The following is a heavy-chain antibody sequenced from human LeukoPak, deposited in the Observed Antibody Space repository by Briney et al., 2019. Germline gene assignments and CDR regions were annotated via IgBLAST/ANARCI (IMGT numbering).Heavy chain of an antibody. V-gene: IGHV1-2*02. CDR1: GHTFTAYY. CDR2: INPNSGGT. Sequence: ASVKVSCKASGHTFTAYYMHWVRQAPGQGLEWMGWINPNSGGTNYAQKFQGGVTMTRDTSISTAYMELSRLRSDDTAMYYCARDPDSSGYYSPGTAWGQGTLVTVSS. CDR3: ARDPDSSGYYSPGTA. J-gene: IGHJ5*02. D-gene: IGHD3-22*01.